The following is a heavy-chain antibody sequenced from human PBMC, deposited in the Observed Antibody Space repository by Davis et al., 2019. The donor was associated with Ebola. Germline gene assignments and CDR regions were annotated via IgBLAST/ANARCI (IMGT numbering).Heavy chain of an antibody. D-gene: IGHD2-2*01. CDR2: IKQDGSEK. CDR3: ARDFCSSTSCYYYYGMDV. J-gene: IGHJ6*02. CDR1: GFTFSSYW. Sequence: GESLKISCAASGFTFSSYWMSWVRQAPGKGLEWVANIKQDGSEKYYVDSVKGRFTISRDNAKNSLYLQMNSLRAEDTAVYYCARDFCSSTSCYYYYGMDVWGQGTTVTVSS. V-gene: IGHV3-7*01.